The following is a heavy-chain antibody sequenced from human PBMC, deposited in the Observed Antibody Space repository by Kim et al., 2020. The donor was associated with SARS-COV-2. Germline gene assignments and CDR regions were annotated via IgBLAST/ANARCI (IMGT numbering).Heavy chain of an antibody. CDR1: GFTFSNAW. V-gene: IGHV3-15*01. D-gene: IGHD3-16*02. CDR3: TTDRFYDYVWGSYRYTDS. Sequence: GGSLRLSCAASGFTFSNAWMSWVRQAPGKGLEWVGRIKSKTDGGTTDYAAPVKGRFTISRDDSKNTLYLQMNSLKTEDTAVYYCTTDRFYDYVWGSYRYTDSWGQGTLVTVSS. CDR2: IKSKTDGGTT. J-gene: IGHJ5*01.